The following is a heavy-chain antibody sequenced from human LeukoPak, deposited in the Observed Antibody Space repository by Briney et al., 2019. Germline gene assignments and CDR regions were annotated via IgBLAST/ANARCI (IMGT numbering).Heavy chain of an antibody. CDR2: ISSSSTYI. D-gene: IGHD4-23*01. CDR3: ARAGRGNPDY. V-gene: IGHV3-21*01. J-gene: IGHJ4*02. CDR1: GFTFSDYT. Sequence: GGSLRLSCAASGFTFSDYTMHWVRQAPGKGLEWVSCISSSSTYIHYIDSVKGRFTISRDNAKNSLYLQMNSLRAEDTAIYYCARAGRGNPDYWGQGTLATVSS.